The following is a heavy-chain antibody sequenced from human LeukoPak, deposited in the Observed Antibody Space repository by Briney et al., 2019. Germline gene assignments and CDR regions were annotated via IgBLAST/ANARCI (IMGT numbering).Heavy chain of an antibody. CDR1: GGSFSGYY. CDR2: INHSGST. Sequence: PSETLSLTCAVYGGSFSGYYWSWIRQPPGKGLEWIGEINHSGSTNYNPSLKSRVTISVDTSKNQFSLKLSSVTAADTAVYYCARQEVGATAFDYWGQGTLVTVSS. V-gene: IGHV4-34*01. CDR3: ARQEVGATAFDY. J-gene: IGHJ4*02. D-gene: IGHD1-26*01.